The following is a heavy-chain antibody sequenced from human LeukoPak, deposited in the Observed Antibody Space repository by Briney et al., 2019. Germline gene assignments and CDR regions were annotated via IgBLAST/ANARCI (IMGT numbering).Heavy chain of an antibody. Sequence: KTSETLSLTCTVSGAYISSYYWSWIRQPPGKGLEWIGYIYYSGSTNYSPSLKSRVTILVDTSKNQFSLKLSSVTAADTAVYYCARRFHGSGSYRFDPWGQGTLVTVSS. D-gene: IGHD3-10*01. V-gene: IGHV4-59*08. CDR3: ARRFHGSGSYRFDP. J-gene: IGHJ5*02. CDR1: GAYISSYY. CDR2: IYYSGST.